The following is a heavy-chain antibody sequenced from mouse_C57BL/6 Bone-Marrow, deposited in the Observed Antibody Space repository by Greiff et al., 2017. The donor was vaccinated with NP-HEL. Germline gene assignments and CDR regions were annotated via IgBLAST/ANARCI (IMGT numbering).Heavy chain of an antibody. J-gene: IGHJ2*01. V-gene: IGHV1-59*01. CDR1: GYTFTSYW. CDR3: ARLAFDY. CDR2: IDPSDSYT. Sequence: QVQLQQPGAELVRPGTSVKLSCKASGYTFTSYWMHWVKQRPGQGLEWIGVIDPSDSYTNYNQKFKGKATLTVDTSSSTAYMQLSSLTSEDSAVYYCARLAFDYWGQGTALTVSS.